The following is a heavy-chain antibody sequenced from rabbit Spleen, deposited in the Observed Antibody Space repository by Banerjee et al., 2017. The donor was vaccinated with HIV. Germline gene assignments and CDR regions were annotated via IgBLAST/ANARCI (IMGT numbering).Heavy chain of an antibody. J-gene: IGHJ4*01. V-gene: IGHV1S40*01. CDR3: ARGSAAMTMVITGFYFNL. D-gene: IGHD2-1*01. CDR2: IYPDGSGST. Sequence: QSLEESGGDMVKPGASLTLTCTASGFSFSSSYYICWVRQAPGKGPEWIGCIYPDGSGSTAYASWAKGRFTISKTSSTTVTLQVTSLTAADTATYFCARGSAAMTMVITGFYFNLWGPGTLVTVS. CDR1: GFSFSSSYY.